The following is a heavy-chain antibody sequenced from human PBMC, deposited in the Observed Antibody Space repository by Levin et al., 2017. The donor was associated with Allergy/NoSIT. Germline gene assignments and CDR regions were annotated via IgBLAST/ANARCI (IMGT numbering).Heavy chain of an antibody. Sequence: GGSLRLSCAASGFTFSSYWMSWVRQAPGKGLEWVANIKQDGSEKYYVDSVKGRFTISRDNAKNSLYLQMNSLRAEDTAVYYCARYDSSGYYRRVKYYYYGMDGWGQGTTVTVSS. CDR2: IKQDGSEK. J-gene: IGHJ6*02. CDR3: ARYDSSGYYRRVKYYYYGMDG. CDR1: GFTFSSYW. V-gene: IGHV3-7*01. D-gene: IGHD3-22*01.